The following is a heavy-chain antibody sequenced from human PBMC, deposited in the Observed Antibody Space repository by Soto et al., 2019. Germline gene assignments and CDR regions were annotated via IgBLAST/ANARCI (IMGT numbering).Heavy chain of an antibody. J-gene: IGHJ4*02. CDR2: ISGSGGST. CDR3: AMRSGGWYFDS. Sequence: EVQLLESGGGLVQPGGSLRLSCAASGFTFSSYAMSWVRQAPGKGLEWVSAISGSGGSTYYADSVKSRFTISRDTSKNTLDLQMNSLSAEDTAVYYCAMRSGGWYFDSWGQGTMVTVSS. D-gene: IGHD6-19*01. CDR1: GFTFSSYA. V-gene: IGHV3-23*01.